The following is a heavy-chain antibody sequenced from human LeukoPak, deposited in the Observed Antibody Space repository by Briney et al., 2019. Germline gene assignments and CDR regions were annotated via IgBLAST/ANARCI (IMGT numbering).Heavy chain of an antibody. V-gene: IGHV4-61*02. Sequence: PSETLSLTCTVSGGSISSGSYHWTWIRQPAGKRLEWLGRIDSSGSTNYNPSLKSRITISIDTSKNQFSLKLTSVTAADTALYYCARDSTTSWYGQDFWGQGTLVTVSS. D-gene: IGHD1-26*01. CDR3: ARDSTTSWYGQDF. CDR2: IDSSGST. J-gene: IGHJ4*02. CDR1: GGSISSGSYH.